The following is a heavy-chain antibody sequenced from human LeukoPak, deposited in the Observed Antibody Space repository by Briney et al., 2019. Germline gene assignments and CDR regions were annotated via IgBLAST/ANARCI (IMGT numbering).Heavy chain of an antibody. Sequence: ASVKVSCKASGYAFTSYGISWVRQAPGQGLEWMGWISAYNGNTNYAQKLQGRVTMTTDTSTSTAYMELRSLRSDDTAVYYCARDGIYDSSGYYDYWGQGTLVTVSS. J-gene: IGHJ4*02. CDR2: ISAYNGNT. CDR1: GYAFTSYG. V-gene: IGHV1-18*01. CDR3: ARDGIYDSSGYYDY. D-gene: IGHD3-22*01.